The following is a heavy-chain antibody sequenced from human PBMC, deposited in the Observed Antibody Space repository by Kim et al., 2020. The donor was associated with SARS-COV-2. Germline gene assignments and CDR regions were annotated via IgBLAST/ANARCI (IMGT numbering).Heavy chain of an antibody. Sequence: GGSLRLSCAASGFIFSDSDIHWVRQASGKGLEWIGRILRKPDNYATAYAASVRGRFIMSRDDSKNTAYLQMNGLKTEDTAVYHCGRRTVKVLGGPFVVDFWGRGTMVTVSS. V-gene: IGHV3-73*01. CDR3: GRRTVKVLGGPFVVDF. CDR1: GFIFSDSD. J-gene: IGHJ3*01. D-gene: IGHD2-15*01. CDR2: ILRKPDNYAT.